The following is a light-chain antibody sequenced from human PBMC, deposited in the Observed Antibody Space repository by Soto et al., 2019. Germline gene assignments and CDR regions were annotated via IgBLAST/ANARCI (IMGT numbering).Light chain of an antibody. Sequence: QSALIQPRSVSGSPGQSVTISCTGTSSDVGVYKYVSWYRQHPGKAPKLMIYDVITRPSGVPDRFSGSKSGNTASLTISGLQAEDEADYYCCSYAGDYTFVFGSGTKPTVL. CDR3: CSYAGDYTFV. CDR2: DVI. CDR1: SSDVGVYKY. J-gene: IGLJ1*01. V-gene: IGLV2-11*01.